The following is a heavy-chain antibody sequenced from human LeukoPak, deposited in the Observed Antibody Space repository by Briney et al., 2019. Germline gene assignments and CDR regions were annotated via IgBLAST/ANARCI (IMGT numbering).Heavy chain of an antibody. Sequence: ASVKVSCKASGYTFTSYGISWVRQAPGQGLEWMGWISAYNGNTNYAQKLQGRDTMTTDTSTSTAYMELRSLRSDDTAVYYCARGTIFGVVIKYYFDYWGQGTLVTVSS. J-gene: IGHJ4*02. CDR3: ARGTIFGVVIKYYFDY. CDR1: GYTFTSYG. CDR2: ISAYNGNT. V-gene: IGHV1-18*01. D-gene: IGHD3-3*01.